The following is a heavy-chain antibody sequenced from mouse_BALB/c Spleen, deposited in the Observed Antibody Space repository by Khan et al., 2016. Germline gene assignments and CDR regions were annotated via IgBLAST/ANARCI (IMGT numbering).Heavy chain of an antibody. Sequence: EVKLLESGGGLVQPGGSLKLSCAASGFDFSRYWMSWVRQAPGKGLEWIGEINPDSNTINYTPSLKDKFIISRDNAKNTLYLQMSKVRSEDTVLYYCARAGYYGYLVNWGQGTLVTVSA. J-gene: IGHJ3*01. CDR1: GFDFSRYW. D-gene: IGHD1-1*01. V-gene: IGHV4-1*02. CDR3: ARAGYYGYLVN. CDR2: INPDSNTI.